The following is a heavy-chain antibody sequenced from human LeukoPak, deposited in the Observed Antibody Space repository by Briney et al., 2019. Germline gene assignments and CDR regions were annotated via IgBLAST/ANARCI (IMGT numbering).Heavy chain of an antibody. D-gene: IGHD3-3*01. CDR3: ANSYDFWSGKYGMDV. Sequence: GGSLRLSCAASGFTFSSYAMSWVRPAPGKGLEWVSAISGSGGSTYYADSVKGRFTISRDNSKNTLYLQMNSLRAEDTAVYYCANSYDFWSGKYGMDVWGQGTTVTVSS. CDR1: GFTFSSYA. CDR2: ISGSGGST. J-gene: IGHJ6*02. V-gene: IGHV3-23*01.